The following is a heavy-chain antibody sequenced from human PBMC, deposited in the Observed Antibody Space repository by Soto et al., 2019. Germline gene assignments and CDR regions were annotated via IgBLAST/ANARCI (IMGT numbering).Heavy chain of an antibody. CDR3: ARCSGWYGQCYFDC. V-gene: IGHV3-53*02. D-gene: IGHD6-13*01. CDR2: IYSDGRT. Sequence: DVQLVETGGGLIQPGGSLRLSCAASGFIVSSSYMSWVRQAPGKGLEWVSVIYSDGRTYYAVSVKGRFTISRDNSKNTLYLQMNSLSAEDTAVYYCARCSGWYGQCYFDCWGQGTRVTVSS. CDR1: GFIVSSSY. J-gene: IGHJ4*02.